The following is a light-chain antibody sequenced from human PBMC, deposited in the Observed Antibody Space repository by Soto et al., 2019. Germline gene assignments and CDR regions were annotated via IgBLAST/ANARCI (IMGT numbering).Light chain of an antibody. J-gene: IGKJ1*01. CDR3: QQYNKWPLT. CDR1: QSLNTN. CDR2: GAS. Sequence: ETVMTQSPATLSVSPGEGATLSCRASQSLNTNLAWYQQKLGQAPRVLIYGASTRATGIPVRFSGSASGTEFTLTISSLQSEDFTVYYCQQYNKWPLTFGQGTKVDIK. V-gene: IGKV3-15*01.